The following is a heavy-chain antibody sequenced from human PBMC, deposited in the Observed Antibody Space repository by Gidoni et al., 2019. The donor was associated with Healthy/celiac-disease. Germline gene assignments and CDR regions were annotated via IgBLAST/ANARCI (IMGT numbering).Heavy chain of an antibody. J-gene: IGHJ4*02. Sequence: QVQLVESGGGVVQPGRSLSLSCAASGFTFSRYGMHWVRQAPGKGLEWVAVISYDGSNKYYADSVKGRFTISRDNSKNTLYLQMNSLRAEDTAVYYCAKAPGSTSRLLGIMDYWGQGTLVTVSS. CDR3: AKAPGSTSRLLGIMDY. V-gene: IGHV3-30*18. CDR2: ISYDGSNK. D-gene: IGHD7-27*01. CDR1: GFTFSRYG.